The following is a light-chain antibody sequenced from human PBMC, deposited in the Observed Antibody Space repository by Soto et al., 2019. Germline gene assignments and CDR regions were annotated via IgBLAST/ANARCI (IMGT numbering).Light chain of an antibody. Sequence: DIQMTKSPASLSASVGDRVTMTCLTSQSISYYLNWYQQKPGRAPNLLIYSASSLQSGVPSRFSGSGSGTDFSLTINSMQPEAFAVYYCQQGYSSPHTFGGGTKVDIK. CDR1: QSISYY. V-gene: IGKV1-39*01. CDR3: QQGYSSPHT. CDR2: SAS. J-gene: IGKJ4*01.